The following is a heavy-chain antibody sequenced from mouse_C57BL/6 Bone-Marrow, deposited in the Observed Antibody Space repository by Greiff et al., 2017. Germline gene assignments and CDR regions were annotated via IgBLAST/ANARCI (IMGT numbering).Heavy chain of an antibody. D-gene: IGHD1-1*01. Sequence: QVQLQQSGAELMKPGASVKLSCKATGYTFTGYWIEWVKQRPGHGLEWIGEILPGSGSTNYNEKFKGKATFTADTSSNTAYMQLSSLTTEDSAIYYCARRAYDYGSRPDWYFDVWGTGTTVTVSS. CDR1: GYTFTGYW. V-gene: IGHV1-9*01. CDR3: ARRAYDYGSRPDWYFDV. CDR2: ILPGSGST. J-gene: IGHJ1*03.